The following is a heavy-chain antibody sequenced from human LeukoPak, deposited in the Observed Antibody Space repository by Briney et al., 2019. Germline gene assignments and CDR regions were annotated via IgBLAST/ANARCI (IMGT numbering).Heavy chain of an antibody. CDR1: GGSFRGYY. Sequence: SETLSLTCAVYGGSFRGYYWSWIRQPPGKGLEWIGEINHNGSTNYNPSVKSRVTISVDTPKNQFSLKLNSVTAADTAVYYCARGSGSSWYSAEYFHHWGQGTLVSVSS. CDR3: ARGSGSSWYSAEYFHH. V-gene: IGHV4-34*01. D-gene: IGHD6-13*01. J-gene: IGHJ1*01. CDR2: INHNGST.